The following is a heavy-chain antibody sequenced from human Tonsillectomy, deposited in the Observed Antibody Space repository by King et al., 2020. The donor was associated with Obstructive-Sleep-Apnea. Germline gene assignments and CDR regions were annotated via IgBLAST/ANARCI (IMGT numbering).Heavy chain of an antibody. CDR1: GVTFSSYA. V-gene: IGHV3-23*04. D-gene: IGHD6-19*01. CDR3: AKDRSGWTPFDY. CDR2: ISGDGKST. J-gene: IGHJ4*02. Sequence: VQLVESGGGLVQPGGSLRLSCAASGVTFSSYAMSWVRQAPGKGLEGVSTISGDGKSTYYVDSAKGRFTISRENSKNTLYLQMNSLRAEDTAVYYCAKDRSGWTPFDYWGQGTLVTVSS.